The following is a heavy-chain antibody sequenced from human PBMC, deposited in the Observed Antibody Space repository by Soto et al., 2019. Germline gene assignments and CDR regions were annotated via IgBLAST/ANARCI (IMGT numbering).Heavy chain of an antibody. CDR3: ARGTVRDHDFGDH. Sequence: EVLLVESGGDLVQPGGSLRLSCVASGFTFSSYWMHWVRQVPGKGLVWVSRISSDGSSTSYADSVRGRFIISRDNAKNTLYLQVNSLRVDDTAVYYCARGTVRDHDFGDHWGQGTLVAVSS. CDR2: ISSDGSST. D-gene: IGHD4-17*01. V-gene: IGHV3-74*01. CDR1: GFTFSSYW. J-gene: IGHJ4*02.